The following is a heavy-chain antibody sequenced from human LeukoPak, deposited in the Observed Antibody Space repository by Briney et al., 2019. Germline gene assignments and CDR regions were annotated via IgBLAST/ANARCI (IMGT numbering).Heavy chain of an antibody. CDR3: AREPIVGGEYYFDY. D-gene: IGHD1-26*01. Sequence: SGTLSLTCTVSGGSISSYYWSWIRQPPGKGLEWIGYIYYSGSTNYNPSLKSRVTISVDTSKNQFSLKLSSVTAADTAVYYCAREPIVGGEYYFDYWGQGTLVTVSS. CDR1: GGSISSYY. J-gene: IGHJ4*02. CDR2: IYYSGST. V-gene: IGHV4-59*01.